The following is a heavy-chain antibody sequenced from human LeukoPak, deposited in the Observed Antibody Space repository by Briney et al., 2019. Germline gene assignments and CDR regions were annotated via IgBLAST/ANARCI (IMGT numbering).Heavy chain of an antibody. D-gene: IGHD3-22*01. Sequence: GGSLRLSCAASGFTFDDYAMHWVRQAQGKWLEWVSLISGDGGSTYYADSVKGRFTISRDNSNNSRYLQMNSLRTEDTGLCYCARDKAYDIRRYYYMDVWGKGTTVTVSS. CDR1: GFTFDDYA. V-gene: IGHV3-43*02. CDR2: ISGDGGST. J-gene: IGHJ6*03. CDR3: ARDKAYDIRRYYYMDV.